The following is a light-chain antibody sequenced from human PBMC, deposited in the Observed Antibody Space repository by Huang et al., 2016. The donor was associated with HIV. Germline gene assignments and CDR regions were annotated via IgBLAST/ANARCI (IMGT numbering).Light chain of an antibody. J-gene: IGKJ1*01. CDR2: LGS. CDR3: MQALQTPRT. Sequence: DIVMTQSPLSLPVTPGEPASISCRSSQSLLHSNAYNYLDWYLQKPGQSPQLLIYLGSNRASGVPDRCSGSGSGTDFTLKISRVEAEDVGIYYCMQALQTPRTFGQGTRVEIK. CDR1: QSLLHSNAYNY. V-gene: IGKV2-28*01.